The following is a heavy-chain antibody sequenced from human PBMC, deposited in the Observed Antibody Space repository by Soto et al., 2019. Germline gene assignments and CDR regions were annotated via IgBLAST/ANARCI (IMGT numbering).Heavy chain of an antibody. D-gene: IGHD1-26*01. CDR2: IIPIFGTA. CDR1: GGTFSSYA. V-gene: IGHV1-69*01. J-gene: IGHJ4*02. CDR3: PTREVGARKATDFDY. Sequence: QVQLVQSGAEVKKPGSSVKVSCKASGGTFSSYAISWVRQAPGQGLEWMGGIIPIFGTANYAQKFQGRVTITADESTSTAYMELSSLRSEDTAVYYCPTREVGARKATDFDYWGQGTLVTVSS.